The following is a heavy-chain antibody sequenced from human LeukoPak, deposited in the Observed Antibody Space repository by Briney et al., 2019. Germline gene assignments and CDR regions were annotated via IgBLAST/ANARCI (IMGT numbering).Heavy chain of an antibody. Sequence: SETLSLTCTVSGGSISSYYWSWIRQPPGKGLEWIGYIYYSGSTNYNPSLKSRVTISVDTSKNQFSLKLSSVTAADTAVYYCASENWNDGAFDIWGQGTMVTVSS. CDR1: GGSISSYY. J-gene: IGHJ3*02. CDR2: IYYSGST. D-gene: IGHD1-1*01. V-gene: IGHV4-59*08. CDR3: ASENWNDGAFDI.